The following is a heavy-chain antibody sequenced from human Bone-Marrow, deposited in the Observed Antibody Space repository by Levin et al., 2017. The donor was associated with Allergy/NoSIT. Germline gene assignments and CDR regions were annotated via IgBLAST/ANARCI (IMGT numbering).Heavy chain of an antibody. CDR3: AKDQVKMVRSYYYYMDV. Sequence: PGGSLRLSCAASGFTFSSYGMHWVRQAPGKGLEWVAVISYDGSNKYYADSVKGRFTISRDNSKNTLYLQMNSLRAEDTAVYYCAKDQVKMVRSYYYYMDVWGKGTTVTVSS. D-gene: IGHD3-10*01. CDR2: ISYDGSNK. CDR1: GFTFSSYG. J-gene: IGHJ6*03. V-gene: IGHV3-30*18.